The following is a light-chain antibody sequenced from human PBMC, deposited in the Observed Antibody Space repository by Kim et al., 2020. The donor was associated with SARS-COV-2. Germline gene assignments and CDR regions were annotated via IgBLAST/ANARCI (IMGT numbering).Light chain of an antibody. CDR3: QQYGSSPPIT. J-gene: IGKJ5*01. CDR2: GAS. CDR1: QSVGTTY. Sequence: EIVLTQSPGTLSLSPGEGATLSCRASQSVGTTYLAWYQQKPGQPLRLLIYGASSRAIGIPDRFSGNGSGTDFTLTISRLEPEDFGVYYCQQYGSSPPITFGQGTRLEIK. V-gene: IGKV3-20*01.